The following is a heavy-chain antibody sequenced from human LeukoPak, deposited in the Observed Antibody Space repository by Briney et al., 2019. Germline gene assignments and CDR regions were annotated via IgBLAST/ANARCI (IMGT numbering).Heavy chain of an antibody. J-gene: IGHJ5*01. D-gene: IGHD6-6*01. CDR2: IKPDGSEK. Sequence: PGGSLRLSCAASGFTLSSYWMSWVRQAPGKGLEWVANIKPDGSEKLYVDSVRGRFTISRDNAKNSLYLQMNSLRAEDTAVFYCARLIYSSSSFSFDSSGLGTLVTVSS. CDR3: ARLIYSSSSFSFDS. V-gene: IGHV3-7*05. CDR1: GFTLSSYW.